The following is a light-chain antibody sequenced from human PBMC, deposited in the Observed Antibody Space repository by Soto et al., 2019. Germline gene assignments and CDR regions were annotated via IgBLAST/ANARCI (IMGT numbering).Light chain of an antibody. Sequence: EIVLTQSPGTLSLSPGERATLSCRASQSVTSSYLAWFQQKPGQAPRLLIYGASRRATGIPDRFSGSGSGTDFTLTISRLEPEDFAVYYCQQYDTYLTFGPGTKVDIK. CDR2: GAS. V-gene: IGKV3-20*01. J-gene: IGKJ3*01. CDR3: QQYDTYLT. CDR1: QSVTSSY.